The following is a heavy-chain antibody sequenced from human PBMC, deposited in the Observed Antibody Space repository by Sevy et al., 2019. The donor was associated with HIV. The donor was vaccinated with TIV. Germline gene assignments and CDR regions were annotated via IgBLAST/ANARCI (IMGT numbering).Heavy chain of an antibody. Sequence: GGYLRLSCAASGFTFSSYSMNCVRQAPGKGLEWVSSISSSSSYIYYADSVKGRFTISRDNAKNSLYLQMNSLRSEDTAVYYCARDGVALSRHLYWGQGTMVSVSS. J-gene: IGHJ4*02. D-gene: IGHD3-16*01. CDR1: GFTFSSYS. V-gene: IGHV3-21*01. CDR2: ISSSSSYI. CDR3: ARDGVALSRHLY.